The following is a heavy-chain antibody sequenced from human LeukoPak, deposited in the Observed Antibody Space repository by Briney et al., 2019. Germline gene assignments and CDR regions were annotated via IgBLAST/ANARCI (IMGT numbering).Heavy chain of an antibody. CDR2: INPSGGST. V-gene: IGHV1-46*01. J-gene: IGHJ3*02. CDR1: GYTFTSYY. D-gene: IGHD3-10*01. CDR3: AREFGQPNDAFDI. Sequence: GASVKVSCKASGYTFTSYYMHWVRQAPGKELEWMGIINPSGGSTSYAQKFQGRVTMTRDTSTSTVYMELSSLRSEDTAVYYCAREFGQPNDAFDIWGQGTMVTVSS.